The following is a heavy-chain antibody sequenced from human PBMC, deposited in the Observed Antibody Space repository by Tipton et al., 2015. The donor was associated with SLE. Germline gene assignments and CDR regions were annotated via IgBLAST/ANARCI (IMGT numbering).Heavy chain of an antibody. CDR2: ISTYNGDT. D-gene: IGHD3-16*02. V-gene: IGHV1-18*01. Sequence: QVQLVQSGAEVQKPGASVKVSCKASGYTFSKFGISWVRQAPGQGLEWMGCISTYNGDTRYSQKFQGKVIMTTDTSTTTVYLELRNLTSDDAAVYYCARQGYLIELSGRFEFWGQGTLVTVSS. CDR1: GYTFSKFG. J-gene: IGHJ4*02. CDR3: ARQGYLIELSGRFEF.